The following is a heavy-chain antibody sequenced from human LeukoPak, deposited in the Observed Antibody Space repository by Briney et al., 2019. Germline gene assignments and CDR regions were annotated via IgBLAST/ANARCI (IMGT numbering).Heavy chain of an antibody. V-gene: IGHV3-30*18. D-gene: IGHD6-13*01. Sequence: GGSLRLSCAASGFTFSSYGMHWVRQAPGKGLEWVAVISYDGSNKYYADSVKGRFTISRDNSKNTLYLQMNSLRAEDTAVYYCAKAAAATTGLDPWGRGTLVTVSS. CDR3: AKAAAATTGLDP. CDR2: ISYDGSNK. CDR1: GFTFSSYG. J-gene: IGHJ5*02.